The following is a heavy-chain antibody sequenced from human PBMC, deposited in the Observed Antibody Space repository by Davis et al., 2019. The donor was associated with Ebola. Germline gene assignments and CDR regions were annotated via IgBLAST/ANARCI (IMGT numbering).Heavy chain of an antibody. CDR3: AKVRDDY. CDR1: GFTVSSKS. V-gene: IGHV3-23*01. CDR2: ISGSGGTT. Sequence: GGSLRLSCAASGFTVSSKSMSWVRQAPGKGLEWVSAISGSGGTTYYADSVKGRFTISRDNAKNTLSLQMNSLRAEDTAVYYCAKVRDDYWGQGTLVTVSS. J-gene: IGHJ4*02.